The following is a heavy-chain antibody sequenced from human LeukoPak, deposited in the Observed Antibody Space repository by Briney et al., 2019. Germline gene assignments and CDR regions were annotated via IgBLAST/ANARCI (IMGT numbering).Heavy chain of an antibody. CDR1: GFTFGRYS. CDR3: ARGKYSGYDY. CDR2: ISGSSSTI. J-gene: IGHJ4*02. D-gene: IGHD5-12*01. Sequence: GGSLRLSCAASGFTFGRYSMNWVRQAPGKGREWVSYISGSSSTIYYADSVKGRFTISRDNAKNSLYLQMNSLRAEDTAVFYCARGKYSGYDYWGQGTLVTVSS. V-gene: IGHV3-48*04.